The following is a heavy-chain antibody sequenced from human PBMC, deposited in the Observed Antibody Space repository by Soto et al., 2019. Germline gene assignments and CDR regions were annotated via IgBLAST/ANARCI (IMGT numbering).Heavy chain of an antibody. V-gene: IGHV1-2*04. J-gene: IGHJ3*02. CDR2: INPNSGGT. Sequence: ASVKVSCKASGYTFTGYYMHWVRQAPGQGLEWMGWINPNSGGTNYAQKFQGWVTTTRDTSISTAYMELSRLRSDDTAVYYCTRELGGRAFDIWGQGTMVTVSS. CDR1: GYTFTGYY. CDR3: TRELGGRAFDI. D-gene: IGHD3-16*01.